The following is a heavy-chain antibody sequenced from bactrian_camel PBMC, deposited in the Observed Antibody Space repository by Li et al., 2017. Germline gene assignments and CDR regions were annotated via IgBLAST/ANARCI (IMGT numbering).Heavy chain of an antibody. CDR2: IAPSTGST. CDR1: GSGYISGTYC. D-gene: IGHD2*01. J-gene: IGHJ4*01. CDR3: AADLGWCGSAPLQREFRN. Sequence: QVQLVESGGGSVQAGGSLRLSCAASGSGYISGTYCLGWFRQVPGKKREGVTAIAPSTGSTYYDDSIKGRFTVPHVNSNNTLHLQMNSLKPEDTAVYYCAADLGWCGSAPLQREFRNWGQGTQVT. V-gene: IGHV3S1*01.